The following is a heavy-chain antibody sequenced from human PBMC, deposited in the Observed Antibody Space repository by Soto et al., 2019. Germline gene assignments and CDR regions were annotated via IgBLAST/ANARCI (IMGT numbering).Heavy chain of an antibody. CDR3: AREGAAAGLFDY. D-gene: IGHD6-13*01. J-gene: IGHJ4*02. CDR1: GGSISSGDYY. CDR2: IYYSGST. V-gene: IGHV4-30-4*01. Sequence: QVQLQESGPVLVKPSQPLSLTCTVSGGSISSGDYYWSWIRQPPGKGREWIGYIYYSGSTYYNPSLKSLVTISVDTSKNQFSLKLSSVTAADTAVYYCAREGAAAGLFDYWGQGTLVTVSS.